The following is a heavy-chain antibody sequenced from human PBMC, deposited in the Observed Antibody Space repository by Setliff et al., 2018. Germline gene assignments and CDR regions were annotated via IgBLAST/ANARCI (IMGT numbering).Heavy chain of an antibody. V-gene: IGHV1-3*01. J-gene: IGHJ2*01. Sequence: ASVKVSCKASGYTFTNYALHWLRQAPGQRLEWMAYINGGNGNTHYSQKFRGRVTVTRDTSASAVFMELSTLRSEDTAVYYCARETYDILTGYTYWYFDLWGRGTLVNVSS. D-gene: IGHD3-9*01. CDR2: INGGNGNT. CDR3: ARETYDILTGYTYWYFDL. CDR1: GYTFTNYA.